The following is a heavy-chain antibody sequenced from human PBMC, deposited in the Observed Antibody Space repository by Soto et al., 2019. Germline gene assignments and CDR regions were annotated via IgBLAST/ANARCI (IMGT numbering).Heavy chain of an antibody. CDR2: IKNNGDGGAV. J-gene: IGHJ4*02. CDR1: GFSFSNAW. CDR3: TTGAISFLATIDY. V-gene: IGHV3-15*07. D-gene: IGHD3-3*02. Sequence: EVQLVESGGGLVNPGGSLRLSCAASGFSFSNAWMNWVRQAPGKGLEWVGRIKNNGDGGAVDYTAPVKGRFTISRDDSKNTLYRQMNSLKAEDTALYYCTTGAISFLATIDYWGQGTLVTVSS.